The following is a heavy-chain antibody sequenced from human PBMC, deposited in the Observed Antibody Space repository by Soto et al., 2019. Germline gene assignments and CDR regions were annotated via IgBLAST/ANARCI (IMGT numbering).Heavy chain of an antibody. CDR1: GFNFRSYA. CDR3: AKVCTSAP. Sequence: GRSLRLSCRASGFNFRSYAMHWVRQAPGKGLEWVSAISGSGGSTYYADSVKGRFTISRDNSKNTLYLQMNSLRAEDTAVYYCAKVCTSAPWGQGTLVTVSS. J-gene: IGHJ5*02. V-gene: IGHV3-23*01. CDR2: ISGSGGST.